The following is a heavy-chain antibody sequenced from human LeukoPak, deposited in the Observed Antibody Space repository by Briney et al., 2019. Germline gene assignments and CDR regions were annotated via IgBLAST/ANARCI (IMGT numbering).Heavy chain of an antibody. J-gene: IGHJ4*02. Sequence: PSETLSLTCTVPGYSISSGDNWGLIRQLPGKGLEWIASMYHSGSTYYNPSLKSRVTISVDTSKNQFSLKLSSVTAADTAVYYCARVADGSGRGDYFDYWGQGTLVTVSS. CDR3: ARVADGSGRGDYFDY. D-gene: IGHD3-22*01. CDR2: MYHSGST. V-gene: IGHV4-38-2*02. CDR1: GYSISSGDN.